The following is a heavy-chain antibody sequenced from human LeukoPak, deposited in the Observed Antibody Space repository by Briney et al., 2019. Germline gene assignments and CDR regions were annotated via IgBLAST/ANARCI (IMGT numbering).Heavy chain of an antibody. D-gene: IGHD3-10*01. J-gene: IGHJ4*02. V-gene: IGHV3-21*01. CDR3: AHEVRGVVGY. CDR2: ISSSSSYI. Sequence: GGSLRLSCAASGFTFSSYSMNWVRQAPGKGLEWVSSISSSSSYIYYADSVKGRFTISRDNAKNSLYLQMNSLRAGDTAVYYCAHEVRGVVGYWGQGTLVTVSS. CDR1: GFTFSSYS.